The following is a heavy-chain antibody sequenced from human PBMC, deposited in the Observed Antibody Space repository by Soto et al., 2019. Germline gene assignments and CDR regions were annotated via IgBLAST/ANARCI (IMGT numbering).Heavy chain of an antibody. V-gene: IGHV1-18*01. CDR2: ISAHNGNT. CDR1: GYAFTTYG. Sequence: QVHLVQSGAEVKKPGASLKVSCKGSGYAFTTYGITWVRQAPGQGLEWMGWISAHNGNTNYAQKLQGRVTVTRDTSTSTAYMELTSLSSDDTAAYYWARGRYGDYWSQGALVTVSS. CDR3: ARGRYGDY. D-gene: IGHD1-1*01. J-gene: IGHJ4*02.